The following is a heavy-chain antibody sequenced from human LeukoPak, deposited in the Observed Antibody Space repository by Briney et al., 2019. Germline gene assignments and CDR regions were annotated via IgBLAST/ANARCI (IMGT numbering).Heavy chain of an antibody. CDR3: ARPALYLHGDFPRV. Sequence: TGGSLRLSCTVSGFIFSNTEMNWVRQAPGKGLEWVSFISSSGGVTNYADSVKGRFTISRDNAKKSLYLQMSSLTAEDTAVYYCARPALYLHGDFPRVWGRGTTVIVSS. CDR2: ISSSGGVT. V-gene: IGHV3-48*03. CDR1: GFIFSNTE. J-gene: IGHJ6*04. D-gene: IGHD4-17*01.